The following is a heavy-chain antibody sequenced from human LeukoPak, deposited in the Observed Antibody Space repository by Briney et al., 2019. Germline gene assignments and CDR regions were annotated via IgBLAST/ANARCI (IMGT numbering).Heavy chain of an antibody. D-gene: IGHD6-13*01. CDR3: ARDSYSSSWDSYYFDY. CDR1: GGSISSNSYY. V-gene: IGHV4-39*07. CDR2: IYYSGST. J-gene: IGHJ4*02. Sequence: SETLSLTCTVSGGSISSNSYYWGWIRQPPGKGLEWIGCIYYSGSTYYNPSLKSRVTISVDTSKNQFSLKLSSVTAADTAVYYCARDSYSSSWDSYYFDYWGQGTLVTVSS.